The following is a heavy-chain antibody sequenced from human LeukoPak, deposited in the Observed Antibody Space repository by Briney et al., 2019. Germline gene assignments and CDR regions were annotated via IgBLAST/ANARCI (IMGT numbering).Heavy chain of an antibody. CDR3: ARVNDFYGNNWFDP. J-gene: IGHJ5*02. CDR2: ISAYNGNT. D-gene: IGHD1-1*01. Sequence: ASVKVSCKASGYTFTSYGIGWVRQAPGQGLEWMGWISAYNGNTNYAQKLQGRVTMTTDTSTSTAYMELRSLRSDDTAVYYCARVNDFYGNNWFDPWGQGTLVTVSS. CDR1: GYTFTSYG. V-gene: IGHV1-18*01.